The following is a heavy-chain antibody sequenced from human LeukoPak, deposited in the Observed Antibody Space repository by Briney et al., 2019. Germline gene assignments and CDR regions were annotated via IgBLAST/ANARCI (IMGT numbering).Heavy chain of an antibody. D-gene: IGHD4/OR15-4a*01. Sequence: GGSLRLSCAASGFTFSSYGMHWVRQAPGKGLEWVAFIRYDGSNKYYADSVKGRFTISRDNSKNTLYVQMDSLRAEDTAVYYCAKDIWPWRERLCYFDYWGQGTLVTVSS. CDR1: GFTFSSYG. CDR3: AKDIWPWRERLCYFDY. CDR2: IRYDGSNK. J-gene: IGHJ4*02. V-gene: IGHV3-30*02.